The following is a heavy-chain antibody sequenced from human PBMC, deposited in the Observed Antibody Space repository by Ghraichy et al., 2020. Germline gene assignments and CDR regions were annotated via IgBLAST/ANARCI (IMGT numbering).Heavy chain of an antibody. CDR3: AKDSSGWSFNYYYYGMDV. J-gene: IGHJ6*02. CDR2: ISGSGGST. V-gene: IGHV3-23*01. D-gene: IGHD6-19*01. Sequence: GGSLRLSCAASGFTFSSYAMSWVRQAPGKGLEWVSAISGSGGSTYYADSVKGRFTISRDNSKNTLYLQMNSLRAEDTAVYYCAKDSSGWSFNYYYYGMDVWGQGTTVTVSS. CDR1: GFTFSSYA.